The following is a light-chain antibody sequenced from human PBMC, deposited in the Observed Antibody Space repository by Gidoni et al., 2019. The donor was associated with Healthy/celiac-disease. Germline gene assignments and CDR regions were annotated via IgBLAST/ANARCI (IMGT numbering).Light chain of an antibody. V-gene: IGLV2-14*03. J-gene: IGLJ1*01. Sequence: QSALTQPASVSGSPGQSITISCTGTSSDVGGYNYVYWYQQHPGKAPKLMIYDGSNRPSGVSNRFSGSKSGNTASLTISGLQAEDEADYYCSSYTSSSTPYVFGTGTKVTVL. CDR3: SSYTSSSTPYV. CDR2: DGS. CDR1: SSDVGGYNY.